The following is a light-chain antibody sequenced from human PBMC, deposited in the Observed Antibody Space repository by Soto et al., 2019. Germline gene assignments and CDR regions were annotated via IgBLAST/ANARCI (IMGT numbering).Light chain of an antibody. CDR2: GAS. V-gene: IGKV3-15*01. CDR1: QSVSNN. Sequence: EIVLTQSPGTLSLSPGERATLSCRASQSVSNNYLAWYQQKPGQAPRLLIYGASNRATGIPARFSGSGSGTEFTLTISSLQSEDFAVYYCQQYNNWPRRTFGQGTKVDI. CDR3: QQYNNWPRRT. J-gene: IGKJ1*01.